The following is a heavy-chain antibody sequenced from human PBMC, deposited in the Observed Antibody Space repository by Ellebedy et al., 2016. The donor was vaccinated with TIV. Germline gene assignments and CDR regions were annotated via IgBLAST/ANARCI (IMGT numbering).Heavy chain of an antibody. CDR3: ARGDYHGSGGLADF. V-gene: IGHV3-9*01. Sequence: GGSLRLSCAASGFIFDDYAMHWVRQAPGKGLEWVSCISWTSANIGYADSVKGRFTISRDNARNSLYLQMDSLKPEDTALYYCARGDYHGSGGLADFWGQGALVTVSS. D-gene: IGHD3-10*01. J-gene: IGHJ4*02. CDR2: ISWTSANI. CDR1: GFIFDDYA.